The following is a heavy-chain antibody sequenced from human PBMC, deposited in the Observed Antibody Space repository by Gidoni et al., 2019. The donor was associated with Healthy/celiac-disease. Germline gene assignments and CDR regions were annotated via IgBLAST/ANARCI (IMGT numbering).Heavy chain of an antibody. CDR3: ARDGMCRYDSFYALLCNYYMDV. CDR1: GFTFSSYA. CDR2: ISYDGSNK. D-gene: IGHD1-20*01. V-gene: IGHV3-30-3*01. J-gene: IGHJ6*03. Sequence: QVQLVESGGGVVQPGRSLRLSCAASGFTFSSYAMHWVRQAPGKGLEWVAVISYDGSNKYYADSVKGRFTISRDNSKNTLYLQMNSLRAEDTAVYYCARDGMCRYDSFYALLCNYYMDVWGKGTTVTVSS.